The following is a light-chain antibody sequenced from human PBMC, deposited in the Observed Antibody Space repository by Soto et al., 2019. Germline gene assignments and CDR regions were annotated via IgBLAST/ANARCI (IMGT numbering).Light chain of an antibody. V-gene: IGLV1-51*01. CDR2: DDN. CDR1: SSNIGGNS. CDR3: GSWDSSLSAYV. Sequence: QSVLTQPPSVSAAPGQKVTISCSGSSSNIGGNSVSWYQQLPGTAPKLLIYDDNKRHSGIPDRFSGSESGTSATLGITGFQTGDEADYYCGSWDSSLSAYVFGTGTKVTV. J-gene: IGLJ1*01.